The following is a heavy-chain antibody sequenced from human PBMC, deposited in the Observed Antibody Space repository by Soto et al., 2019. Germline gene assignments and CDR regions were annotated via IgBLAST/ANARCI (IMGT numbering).Heavy chain of an antibody. CDR2: IKSKTDGGTT. D-gene: IGHD3-16*02. Sequence: GGSLRLSCAASGFTFSNAWMSWVRQAPGKGLEWVGRIKSKTDGGTTDYAAPVKGRFTISRDDSKNTLYLQMNSLKTEDTAVYYCTTEAVIMITFGGVIVDDYWGQGTLVTVSS. CDR3: TTEAVIMITFGGVIVDDY. J-gene: IGHJ4*02. V-gene: IGHV3-15*01. CDR1: GFTFSNAW.